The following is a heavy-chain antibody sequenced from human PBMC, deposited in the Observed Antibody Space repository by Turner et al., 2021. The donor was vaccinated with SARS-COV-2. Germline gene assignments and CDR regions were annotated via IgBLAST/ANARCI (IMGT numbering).Heavy chain of an antibody. Sequence: QVQLQESGPGLVKPSETLSLTCTVSGGSISSYYWRWIRQPPGKGLEWIGYIYYSGSTNYNPSHKSRVTISIDTSKNQFSLKLSSVTAADTAVYYCARHGNELGIQLWGQGTLVTVSS. D-gene: IGHD5-18*01. CDR1: GGSISSYY. V-gene: IGHV4-59*08. CDR3: ARHGNELGIQL. CDR2: IYYSGST. J-gene: IGHJ4*02.